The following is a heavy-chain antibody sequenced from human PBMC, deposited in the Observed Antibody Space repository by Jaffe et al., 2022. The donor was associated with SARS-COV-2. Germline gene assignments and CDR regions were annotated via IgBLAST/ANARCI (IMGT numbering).Heavy chain of an antibody. CDR1: GGSISSYY. V-gene: IGHV4-59*08. CDR2: IYYSGST. D-gene: IGHD4-17*01. CDR3: ARHFLPPLKDYGDYYFDY. J-gene: IGHJ4*02. Sequence: QVQLQESGPGLVKPSETLSLTCTVSGGSISSYYWSWIRQPPGKGLEWIGYIYYSGSTNYNPSLKSRVTISVDTSKNQFSLKLSSVTAADTAVYYCARHFLPPLKDYGDYYFDYWGQGTLVTVSS.